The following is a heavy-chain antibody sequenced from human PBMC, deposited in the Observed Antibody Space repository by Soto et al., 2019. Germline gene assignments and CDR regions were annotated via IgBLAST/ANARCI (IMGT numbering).Heavy chain of an antibody. CDR3: ARDSRSGYYSDYYYYGMDV. CDR1: GLTVSSNY. CDR2: IYSGGST. J-gene: IGHJ6*02. Sequence: PGGSLRPSCAASGLTVSSNYMSWVRQAPGKGLEWVSVIYSGGSTYYADSVKGRFTISRDNSKNTLYLQMNSLRAEDTAVYYCARDSRSGYYSDYYYYGMDVWGQGTTVTVSS. D-gene: IGHD3-22*01. V-gene: IGHV3-53*01.